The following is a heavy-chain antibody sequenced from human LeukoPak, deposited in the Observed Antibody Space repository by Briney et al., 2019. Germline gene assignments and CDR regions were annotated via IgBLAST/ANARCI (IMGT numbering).Heavy chain of an antibody. CDR2: IYHSGST. J-gene: IGHJ3*02. V-gene: IGHV4-4*02. D-gene: IGHD6-19*01. CDR1: GGSISSSNW. CDR3: ARGGSGWPDDAFDI. Sequence: SETLSLTCAVSGGSISSSNWWSWVRQPPGKGLEWIGEIYHSGSTNYDPSLKSRVTISVDKSKNQFSLKLSSVTAADTAVYYCARGGSGWPDDAFDIWGQGTMVTVSS.